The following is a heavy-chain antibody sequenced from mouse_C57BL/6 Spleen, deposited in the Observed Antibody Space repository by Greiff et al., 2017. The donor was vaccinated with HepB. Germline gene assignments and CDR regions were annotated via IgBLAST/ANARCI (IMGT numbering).Heavy chain of an antibody. V-gene: IGHV1-7*01. CDR1: GYTFTSYW. Sequence: VQGVESGAELAKPGASVKLSCKASGYTFTSYWMHWVKQRPGQGLEWIGYINPSSGYTKYNQKFKDKATLTADKSSSTAYMQLSSLTYEDSAVYYCARWDSNYVRFAYWGQGTLVTVSA. CDR3: ARWDSNYVRFAY. CDR2: INPSSGYT. J-gene: IGHJ3*01. D-gene: IGHD2-5*01.